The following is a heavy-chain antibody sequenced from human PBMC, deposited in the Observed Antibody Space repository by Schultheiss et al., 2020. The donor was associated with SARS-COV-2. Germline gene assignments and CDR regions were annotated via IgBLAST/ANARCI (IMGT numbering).Heavy chain of an antibody. J-gene: IGHJ4*02. V-gene: IGHV3-23*03. D-gene: IGHD6-6*01. CDR3: AKDGSDSSYYFDY. CDR2: IYSGGAT. Sequence: GGSLRLSCAASGFTFNTYAMSWVRLAPGKGLEWVSVIYSGGATFYADSVKGRFTISRDDPENTVYLQMHNLRAEDTAVYYCAKDGSDSSYYFDYWFQGTLVTVAS. CDR1: GFTFNTYA.